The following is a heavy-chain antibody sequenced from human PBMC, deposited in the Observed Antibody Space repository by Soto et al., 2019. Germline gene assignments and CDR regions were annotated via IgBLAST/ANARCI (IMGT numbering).Heavy chain of an antibody. CDR1: GYTFTSTW. V-gene: IGHV1-46*01. D-gene: IGHD3-22*01. CDR3: ASDRSNSSAYWSLDY. CDR2: INPYGGAA. J-gene: IGHJ4*02. Sequence: QVQLVQSGAEVKKPGASVKVSCKASGYTFTSTWMHWVRQAPGQGLEWMGIINPYGGAATYAEKFQGRVTMTRDTSTATDYMELNSLRSEDTAMYYCASDRSNSSAYWSLDYWGQGTQVTVSS.